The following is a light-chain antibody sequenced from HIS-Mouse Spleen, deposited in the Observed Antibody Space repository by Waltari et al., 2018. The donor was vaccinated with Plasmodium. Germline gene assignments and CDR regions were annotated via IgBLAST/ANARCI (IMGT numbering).Light chain of an antibody. J-gene: IGLJ2*01. CDR1: SSDVGGYNY. CDR3: SSYAGSNNLV. CDR2: EVS. Sequence: QSALTQPPSASGSPGQSVTISCTGTSSDVGGYNYVSWYQQHPGKAPKLMIYEVSKRPSVVPDRFSGSKSGITASLTVSGLQAEDEADYYCSSYAGSNNLVFGGGTKLTVL. V-gene: IGLV2-8*01.